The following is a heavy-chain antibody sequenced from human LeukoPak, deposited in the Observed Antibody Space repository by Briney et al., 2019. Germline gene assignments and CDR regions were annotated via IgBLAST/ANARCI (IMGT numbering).Heavy chain of an antibody. CDR1: GFSFSDYG. Sequence: GGSLRLSCAASGFSFSDYGMHWVRQAPVKGLEWVALISYDGGHKYYRDSVKGRFTISRNNSNNTLFLQMNDLSAEDSAVYYCARGDHFTGYLQYYFDQGGQGTLVTVSS. CDR3: ARGDHFTGYLQYYFDQ. J-gene: IGHJ4*02. V-gene: IGHV3-30*03. D-gene: IGHD3-9*01. CDR2: ISYDGGHK.